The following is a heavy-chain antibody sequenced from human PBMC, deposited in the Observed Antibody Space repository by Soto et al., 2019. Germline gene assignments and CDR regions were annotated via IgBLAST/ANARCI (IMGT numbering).Heavy chain of an antibody. V-gene: IGHV4-31*03. Sequence: QVQLQESGPGLVRPSQTLSLTCTVSGGSISSGDYYWSWIRQHPGRGLEWIRYVHYSGITFYHPSLKSRLTISVDTSKNQVYLRLGSVTAADTAVYYCAREMFSGTWYPGDWGQGTLVTVSS. CDR2: VHYSGIT. D-gene: IGHD6-13*01. J-gene: IGHJ4*02. CDR1: GGSISSGDYY. CDR3: AREMFSGTWYPGD.